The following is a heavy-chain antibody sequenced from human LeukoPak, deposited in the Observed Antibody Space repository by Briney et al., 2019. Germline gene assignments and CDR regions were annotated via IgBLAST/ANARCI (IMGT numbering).Heavy chain of an antibody. CDR1: GFTFSSYG. J-gene: IGHJ4*02. D-gene: IGHD6-6*01. Sequence: PGGSLRLSCAASGFTFSSYGMHWVRQAPGKGLEWVAFIRYDGGNKYYADSVKGRFTISRDNSKNTLYLQMNSLRAEDTAVYYCAKDSWKQLVKVDYWGQGTLVTVSS. CDR2: IRYDGGNK. CDR3: AKDSWKQLVKVDY. V-gene: IGHV3-30*02.